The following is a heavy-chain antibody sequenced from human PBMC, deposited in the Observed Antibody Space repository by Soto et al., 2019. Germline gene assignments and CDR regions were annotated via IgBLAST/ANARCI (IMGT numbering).Heavy chain of an antibody. J-gene: IGHJ4*02. Sequence: SQTLSLTCVISVDIVSSNRAAWNCIRQSPSRGLEWLGRTYYRSKWNNGYAVSVNSRITINPDTSKNQFSLQLNSVTPEDTALYYCVRGIDSSFDYWGQGTLVTVSS. CDR2: TYYRSKWNN. CDR3: VRGIDSSFDY. D-gene: IGHD6-13*01. CDR1: VDIVSSNRAA. V-gene: IGHV6-1*01.